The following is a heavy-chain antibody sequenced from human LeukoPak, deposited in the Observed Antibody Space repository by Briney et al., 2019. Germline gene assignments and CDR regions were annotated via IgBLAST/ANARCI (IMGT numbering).Heavy chain of an antibody. CDR2: INPNSGGT. CDR3: VPGNRITTPTDTPGIYFDY. D-gene: IGHD3-3*01. J-gene: IGHJ4*02. V-gene: IGHV1-2*02. Sequence: ASVKVSCKASGYTFTGYYMHWVRQAPGQGLEGMGWINPNSGGTDYAQKFQGRVTMTRDTSISTAYMELSRLRSDDTAAYYCVPGNRITTPTDTPGIYFDYWGQGTLVTVSS. CDR1: GYTFTGYY.